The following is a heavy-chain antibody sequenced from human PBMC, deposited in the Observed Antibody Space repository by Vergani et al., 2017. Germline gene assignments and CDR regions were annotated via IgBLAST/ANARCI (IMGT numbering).Heavy chain of an antibody. Sequence: VQLVESGGGLVKPGGSLRLSCAASGFTFSSYSMNWVRQAPGKGLEWVSSISSSSSYIYYADSVKGRFTISRDNAKNSLYLQMNSLRAEDTAVYYCARGIVGAVDAFDIWGQGTMVTVSS. CDR2: ISSSSSYI. CDR1: GFTFSSYS. D-gene: IGHD1-26*01. V-gene: IGHV3-21*01. CDR3: ARGIVGAVDAFDI. J-gene: IGHJ3*02.